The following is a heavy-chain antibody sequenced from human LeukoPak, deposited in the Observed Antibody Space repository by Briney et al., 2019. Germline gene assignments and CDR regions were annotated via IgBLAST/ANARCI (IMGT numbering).Heavy chain of an antibody. J-gene: IGHJ6*04. CDR3: ARLAVVAATARYYYGMDV. V-gene: IGHV3-48*03. CDR2: ISSSGSTI. D-gene: IGHD2-15*01. CDR1: GFTFSSYE. Sequence: GGSLRLSCAASGFTFSSYEMNWVRQAPGKGLEWVSYISSSGSTIYYADSVKGRFTISRDNAKNSLYLQMNSLRAEDTAVYDCARLAVVAATARYYYGMDVWGKGTTITVSS.